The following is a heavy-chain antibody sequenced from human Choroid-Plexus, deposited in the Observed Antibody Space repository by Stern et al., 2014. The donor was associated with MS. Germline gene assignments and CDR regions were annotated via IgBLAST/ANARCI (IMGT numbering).Heavy chain of an antibody. Sequence: QVQLVQSGGGVVQPGRPLKLSWVASGLTFGSCAMHWVRRAPAKGWGGVGGVSHDGSYKYYADSVKGRFTISRDNSQNTLYMQMSSLRPEDTAVYYCAKDRQYLTYFFDHWGQGSLVTVSS. V-gene: IGHV3-30*18. CDR2: VSHDGSYK. D-gene: IGHD2/OR15-2a*01. CDR1: GLTFGSCA. CDR3: AKDRQYLTYFFDH. J-gene: IGHJ5*02.